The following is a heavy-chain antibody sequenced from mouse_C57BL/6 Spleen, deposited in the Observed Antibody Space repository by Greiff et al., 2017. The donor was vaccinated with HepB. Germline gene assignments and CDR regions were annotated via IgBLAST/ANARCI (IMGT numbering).Heavy chain of an antibody. CDR2: IRNKANGYTT. J-gene: IGHJ3*01. V-gene: IGHV7-3*01. D-gene: IGHD2-4*01. Sequence: EVKLMESGGGLVQPGGSLSLSCAASGFTFTDYYMSWVRQPPGKALEWLGFIRNKANGYTTEYSASVKGRFTISRDNSQSILYLQMNARRAEDSATYYCARSAIYYDYVGFAYWGQGTLVTVSA. CDR1: GFTFTDYY. CDR3: ARSAIYYDYVGFAY.